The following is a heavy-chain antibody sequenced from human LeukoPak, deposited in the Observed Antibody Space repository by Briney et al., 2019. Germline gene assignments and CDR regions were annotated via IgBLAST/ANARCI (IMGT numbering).Heavy chain of an antibody. V-gene: IGHV1-18*01. J-gene: IGHJ6*03. CDR1: GYSFTNYG. D-gene: IGHD6-6*01. CDR2: ISGYNSKT. CDR3: AREGFRSIAARRGKRDYMDV. Sequence: ASVTVSCKTSGYSFTNYGITWVRQAPGQGLEWMGWISGYNSKTFYAQNFQGRVTMTTDTSTSTVYMELRSLRSDDTAVYYCAREGFRSIAARRGKRDYMDVWGKGTTVIVSS.